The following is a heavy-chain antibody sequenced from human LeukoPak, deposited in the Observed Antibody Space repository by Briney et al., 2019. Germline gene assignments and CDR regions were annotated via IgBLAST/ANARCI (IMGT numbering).Heavy chain of an antibody. CDR3: ARTYYDISGYFPNYFDY. D-gene: IGHD3-22*01. CDR1: GDSISSSNW. CDR2: IYHSGSI. V-gene: IGHV4-4*02. J-gene: IGHJ4*02. Sequence: SETLSLTCAVSGDSISSSNWWSWVRQPPGKGLEWIGEIYHSGSINYNPSLESRVTISVDKSKNQFSLKLSSVTAADTAVYYCARTYYDISGYFPNYFDYWGPGTLVTVSS.